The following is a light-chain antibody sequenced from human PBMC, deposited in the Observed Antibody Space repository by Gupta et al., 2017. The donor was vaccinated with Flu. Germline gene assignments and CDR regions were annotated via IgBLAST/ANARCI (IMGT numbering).Light chain of an antibody. CDR1: QSISSW. Sequence: YPSTLSASVGDRVTITCRASQSISSWLSWYQQKPGKAPKLLIYKASTLESGVPSRFSGSGFGTEFTLTISRLQPDDFATYYCKEYNSYWAFGQGTKVEIK. CDR3: KEYNSYWA. J-gene: IGKJ1*01. CDR2: KAS. V-gene: IGKV1-5*03.